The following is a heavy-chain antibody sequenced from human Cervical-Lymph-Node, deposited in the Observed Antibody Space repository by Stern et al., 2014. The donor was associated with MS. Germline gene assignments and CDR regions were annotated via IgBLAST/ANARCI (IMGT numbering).Heavy chain of an antibody. CDR2: MHPRDSEI. V-gene: IGHV5-51*03. Sequence: VQLVQSGAEVKKPGESLKISCKGSGYSFTNFWIAWVRQVPGKGLEWMGFMHPRDSEIEYSPSFQGQVTFSADKSINTAYLHWSSLRASDSGIYYCARFHSNSGLDYWGQGTLVTVSS. CDR1: GYSFTNFW. J-gene: IGHJ4*02. CDR3: ARFHSNSGLDY. D-gene: IGHD6-6*01.